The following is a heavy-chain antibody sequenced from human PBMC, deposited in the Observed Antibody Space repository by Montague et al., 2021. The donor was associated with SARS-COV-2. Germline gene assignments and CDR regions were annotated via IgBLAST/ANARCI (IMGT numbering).Heavy chain of an antibody. CDR2: IFHSGHT. CDR3: ARQPYLASAYYFDY. V-gene: IGHV4-59*01. D-gene: IGHD3-10*01. Sequence: SETLSLTCSVSGASITTYYWSWIRQPPGKGLEWIAYIFHSGHTNYNPSLRSRVAISIDTSRDQFSLSLTSITAADTAVYYCARQPYLASAYYFDYWGLGTLVTVSS. CDR1: GASITTYY. J-gene: IGHJ4*02.